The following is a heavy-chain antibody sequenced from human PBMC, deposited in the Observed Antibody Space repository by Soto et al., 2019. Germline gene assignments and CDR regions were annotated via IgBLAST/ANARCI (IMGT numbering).Heavy chain of an antibody. D-gene: IGHD1-26*01. V-gene: IGHV3-21*06. CDR1: GFTFSSYS. CDR3: ARALVGVTY. Sequence: GGSLRLSCAASGFTFSSYSMNWVRQAPGKGLEWVSSISSSSNYIYYADSVKGRFTISRDNAKNSLYLQMNSLRAEDTAVYYGARALVGVTYWGQGTLVTVSS. J-gene: IGHJ4*02. CDR2: ISSSSNYI.